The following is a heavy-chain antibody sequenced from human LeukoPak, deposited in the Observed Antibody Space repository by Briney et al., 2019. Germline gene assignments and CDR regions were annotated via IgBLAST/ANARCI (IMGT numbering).Heavy chain of an antibody. CDR3: ARDSLVPAAMDGRYYYYGMDV. CDR1: GGSISSGGYY. CDR2: IYCSGST. J-gene: IGHJ6*02. Sequence: SETLSLTCTVSGGSISSGGYYWSWIRQHPGKGLEWIGYIYCSGSTYYNPSLKSRVTISVDTSKNQFSLKLSSVTAADTAVYYRARDSLVPAAMDGRYYYYGMDVWGQGTTVAVSS. D-gene: IGHD2-2*01. V-gene: IGHV4-31*03.